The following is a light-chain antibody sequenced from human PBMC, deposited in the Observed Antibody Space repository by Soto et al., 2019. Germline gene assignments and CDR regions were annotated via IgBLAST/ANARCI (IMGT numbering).Light chain of an antibody. V-gene: IGKV3-20*01. CDR3: QQYGSPPIT. CDR1: QSVSSSY. J-gene: IGKJ5*01. CDR2: DAS. Sequence: EIVLTPSPGTLSLSPGEIATLSCRASQSVSSSYLAWYQQKPGQAPRLLIYDASNRATGIPARFSGSGSGTDFTLTTSRLEPEDFAVYYCQQYGSPPITVAQGTRLEI.